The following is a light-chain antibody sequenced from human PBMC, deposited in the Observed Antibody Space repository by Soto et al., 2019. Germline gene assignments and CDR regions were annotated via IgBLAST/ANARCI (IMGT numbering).Light chain of an antibody. CDR2: SAS. J-gene: IGKJ4*01. CDR1: QTISSN. CDR3: QQYNSWPPLT. Sequence: DRVMTQSPATLSVSPGDRATLSCRASQTISSNLAWYQQKPGQAPRLLIHSASTRATGIPARFSGSGSGTEFTLTISSLQSEDFAVYYCQQYNSWPPLTFGGGTKVEIK. V-gene: IGKV3-15*01.